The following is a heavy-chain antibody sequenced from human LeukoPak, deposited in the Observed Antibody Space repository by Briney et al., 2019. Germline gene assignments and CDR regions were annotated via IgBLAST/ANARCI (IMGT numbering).Heavy chain of an antibody. CDR1: GFIFSSYG. CDR3: AKDYYDSSGTL. D-gene: IGHD3-22*01. J-gene: IGHJ4*02. Sequence: GGSLRLSCAASGFIFSSYGMHWVRQAPGKGLEWVAVIWYDGSNKYYADSVKGRFTISRDNSKNTLYLQMNSLRAEDTAVYYCAKDYYDSSGTLWGQGTLVAVSS. V-gene: IGHV3-30*02. CDR2: IWYDGSNK.